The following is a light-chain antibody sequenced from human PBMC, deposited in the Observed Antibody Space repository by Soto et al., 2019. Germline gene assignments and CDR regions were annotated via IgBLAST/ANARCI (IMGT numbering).Light chain of an antibody. CDR1: RYINTW. J-gene: IGKJ1*01. Sequence: IQMTHSPSTLSASVGDRVTISCRSSRYINTWLAWYQQKPGKAPKLLIFDASTLERGVPSRFSGSGSQTEFTLTISSLQPDDFATYYCQQYNSYPWTFGQGTKVDIK. CDR2: DAS. CDR3: QQYNSYPWT. V-gene: IGKV1-5*01.